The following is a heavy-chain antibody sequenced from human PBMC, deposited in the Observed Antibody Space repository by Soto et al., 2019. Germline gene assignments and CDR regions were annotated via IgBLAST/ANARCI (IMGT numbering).Heavy chain of an antibody. V-gene: IGHV3-30*18. D-gene: IGHD3-10*01. CDR3: AKDRKALLWFGELSPRYGMAV. CDR2: ISYDGSNK. J-gene: IGHJ6*02. CDR1: GFTFSSYG. Sequence: QVQLVESGGGVVQPGRSLRLSCAASGFTFSSYGMHWVRQAPGKGLEWVAVISYDGSNKYYADSVKGRFTISRDNSKNSLYLQMNSLRAEDTAVYYCAKDRKALLWFGELSPRYGMAVWGQGTTVTVSS.